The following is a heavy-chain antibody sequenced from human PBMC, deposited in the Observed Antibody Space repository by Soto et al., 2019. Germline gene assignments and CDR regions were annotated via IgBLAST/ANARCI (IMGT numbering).Heavy chain of an antibody. CDR3: ARDTYGDYVGIFGYYYGMDV. J-gene: IGHJ6*02. CDR1: GYTFTSYG. V-gene: IGHV1-18*01. Sequence: EASVKVSCKASGYTFTSYGISWVRQAPGQGLEWMGWISAYNGNTNYAQKLQGRGTMTTDTSTSTAYMELRSLRSDDTAVYYCARDTYGDYVGIFGYYYGMDVWGQGTTVTVSS. D-gene: IGHD4-17*01. CDR2: ISAYNGNT.